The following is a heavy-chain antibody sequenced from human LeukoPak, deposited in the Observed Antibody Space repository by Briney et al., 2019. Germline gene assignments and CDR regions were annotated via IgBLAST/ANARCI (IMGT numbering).Heavy chain of an antibody. J-gene: IGHJ4*02. CDR1: GFTFGDYA. CDR2: ISWNSGSI. CDR3: AKGNYYASSGPLDY. V-gene: IGHV3-9*01. D-gene: IGHD3-22*01. Sequence: GRSLRLSCAASGFTFGDYAMHWVRQAPGKGLEWVSGISWNSGSIAYADSVKGRFTISRDNAKNSLYLQMNSLRAEDTALYYCAKGNYYASSGPLDYWGQGTLVTVSS.